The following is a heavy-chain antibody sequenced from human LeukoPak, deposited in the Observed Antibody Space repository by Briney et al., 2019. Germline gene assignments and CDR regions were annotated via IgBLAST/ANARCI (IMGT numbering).Heavy chain of an antibody. CDR3: ARGRCGGDCYADY. CDR2: IWYDGSNK. D-gene: IGHD2-21*02. Sequence: GSLRLSCAASGFTFSSYGMHWGRQAPGKGLEWVAVIWYDGSNKYYADSVKGRFTISRDNSKNTLYLQMNSLRAEDTAVYYCARGRCGGDCYADYWGQGTLVTVSS. CDR1: GFTFSSYG. V-gene: IGHV3-33*01. J-gene: IGHJ4*02.